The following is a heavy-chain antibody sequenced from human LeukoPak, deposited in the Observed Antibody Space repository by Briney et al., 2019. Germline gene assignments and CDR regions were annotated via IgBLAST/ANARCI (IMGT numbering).Heavy chain of an antibody. Sequence: GGSLRLSCAASGFTFSSYGMHWVRQAPGAGLEWISYISKNSGSIDYADSVRGRFTVSRDNAKNSLHLQMNSLRVEDTAIYYCARGRNARGLAYWGQGVLVTVSS. CDR2: ISKNSGSI. CDR3: ARGRNARGLAY. J-gene: IGHJ4*02. CDR1: GFTFSSYG. D-gene: IGHD5-24*01. V-gene: IGHV3-48*04.